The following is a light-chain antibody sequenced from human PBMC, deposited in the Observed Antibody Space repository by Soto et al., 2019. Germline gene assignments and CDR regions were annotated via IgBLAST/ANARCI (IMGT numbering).Light chain of an antibody. CDR3: QHYDNFPHT. Sequence: DIQMTQSPSTLSASVGDRVTITCRASQSINSWLAWYQQKSGKAPKLLIYHASNLESGVPSRFSGSGFGTEFPLTISSLQPDDFATYYCQHYDNFPHTFGQGAKLEIK. J-gene: IGKJ2*01. CDR1: QSINSW. CDR2: HAS. V-gene: IGKV1-5*01.